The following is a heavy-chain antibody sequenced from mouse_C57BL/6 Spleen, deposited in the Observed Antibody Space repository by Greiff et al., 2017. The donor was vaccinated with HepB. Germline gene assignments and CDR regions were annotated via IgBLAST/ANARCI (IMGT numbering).Heavy chain of an antibody. J-gene: IGHJ1*03. D-gene: IGHD2-1*01. CDR1: GFSFNTYA. V-gene: IGHV10-1*01. CDR2: IRSKSNNYAT. CDR3: VRHPLYYHPTWYFDV. Sequence: EVQLVESGGGLVQPKGSLKLSCAASGFSFNTYAMNWVRQAPGKGLEWVARIRSKSNNYATYYADSVKDRFTISRDDSESMLYLQMNNLKTEDTAMYYCVRHPLYYHPTWYFDVWGTGTTVTVSS.